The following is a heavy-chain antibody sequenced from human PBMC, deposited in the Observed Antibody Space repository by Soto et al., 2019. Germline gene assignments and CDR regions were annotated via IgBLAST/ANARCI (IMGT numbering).Heavy chain of an antibody. Sequence: QVQRVESGGGVVQPGRSLRLSCAASGFTFSSYAMHWVRQAPGKGLEWVAVISNDGSNKYYADSVKGRFTISRDSSKNTPYPQMNSLRAEDTAVYYCARHKRDLRFLEWSYYFDYWGQGTLVTVSS. D-gene: IGHD3-3*01. V-gene: IGHV3-30-3*01. J-gene: IGHJ4*02. CDR3: ARHKRDLRFLEWSYYFDY. CDR1: GFTFSSYA. CDR2: ISNDGSNK.